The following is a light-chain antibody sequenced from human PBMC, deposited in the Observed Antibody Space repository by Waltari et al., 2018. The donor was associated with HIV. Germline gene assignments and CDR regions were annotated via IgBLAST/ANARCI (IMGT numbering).Light chain of an antibody. CDR3: QQYSHLPVT. J-gene: IGKJ3*01. V-gene: IGKV1-33*01. Sequence: DIQITQSPSSLSASVEDRVTITVRASQDIWRYLNWYQQKPGRAPKLLIYDALNLETGVPSRFSGSGSGTDFTFTISSLQPEDFATYFCQQYSHLPVTFGPGTKVDVK. CDR2: DAL. CDR1: QDIWRY.